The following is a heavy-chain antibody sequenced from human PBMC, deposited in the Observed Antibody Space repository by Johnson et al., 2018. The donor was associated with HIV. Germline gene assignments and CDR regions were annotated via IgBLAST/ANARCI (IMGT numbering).Heavy chain of an antibody. V-gene: IGHV3-20*04. CDR1: GFTFDDYG. J-gene: IGHJ3*01. CDR2: IKTDGSST. Sequence: VQLVESGGGVIRPGGSLRLSCAASGFTFDDYGVSWVRQAPGKGLEWVSRIKTDGSSTSYADSVKGRFTVSRDNSKNTLFLQMNGLRAEDTAVYYCAKETRDSRSAFDVWGQGTLVTVSS. CDR3: AKETRDSRSAFDV. D-gene: IGHD4-11*01.